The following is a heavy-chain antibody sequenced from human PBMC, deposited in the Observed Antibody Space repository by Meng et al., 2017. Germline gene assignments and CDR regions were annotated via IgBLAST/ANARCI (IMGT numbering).Heavy chain of an antibody. D-gene: IGHD2-2*02. CDR3: ARGVQCSTSCYIDY. V-gene: IGHV4-34*01. J-gene: IGHJ4*02. CDR1: GGSFSGYY. CDR2: INHSGST. Sequence: VQLPQCGAGLLSPSETLSPTCTGYGGSFSGYYWSWIRQPPGKGLEWIGEINHSGSTNYNPSLKSRVTISVDTSKNQFSLKLSSVTAADTAVYYCARGVQCSTSCYIDYWGQGTLVTVSS.